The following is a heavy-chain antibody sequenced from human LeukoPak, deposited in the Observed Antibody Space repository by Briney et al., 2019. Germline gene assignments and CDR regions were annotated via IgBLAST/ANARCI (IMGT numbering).Heavy chain of an antibody. Sequence: ASVKVSCKASGYTFTTYAMNWVRQAPGQGLEWMGWINTNTGNPTYAQGFTGRFVFSLNTSVSTAYLQISSLKAEDTAVYYCARDGSYSPRCWFDPWGQGTLVTVSS. CDR3: ARDGSYSPRCWFDP. CDR1: GYTFTTYA. J-gene: IGHJ5*02. D-gene: IGHD1-26*01. CDR2: INTNTGNP. V-gene: IGHV7-4-1*02.